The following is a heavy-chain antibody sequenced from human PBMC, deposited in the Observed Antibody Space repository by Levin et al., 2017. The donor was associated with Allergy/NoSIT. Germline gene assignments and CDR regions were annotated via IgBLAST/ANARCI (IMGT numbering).Heavy chain of an antibody. CDR3: ARYSSSWYGVDY. CDR2: ISYDGSNK. Sequence: QAGGSLRLSCAASGFTFSSYAMHWVRQAPGKGLEWVAVISYDGSNKYYADSVKGRFTISRDNSKNTLYLQMNSLRAEDTAVYYCARYSSSWYGVDYWGQGTLVTVSS. V-gene: IGHV3-30-3*01. D-gene: IGHD6-13*01. J-gene: IGHJ4*02. CDR1: GFTFSSYA.